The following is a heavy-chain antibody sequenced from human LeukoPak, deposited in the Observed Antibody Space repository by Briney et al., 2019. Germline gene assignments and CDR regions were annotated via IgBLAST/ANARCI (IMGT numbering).Heavy chain of an antibody. J-gene: IGHJ4*02. CDR1: GYTFTSYW. V-gene: IGHV5-51*01. CDR2: IFPRDSDT. CDR3: ARLEQQLGGY. Sequence: GESLKISCKTSGYTFTSYWIGWVRRMPGKGLEWMGIIFPRDSDTRYSPSFQGQATISADKSISTAYLQWSSLKASDTAMYYCARLEQQLGGYWGQGTLVTVSS. D-gene: IGHD6-13*01.